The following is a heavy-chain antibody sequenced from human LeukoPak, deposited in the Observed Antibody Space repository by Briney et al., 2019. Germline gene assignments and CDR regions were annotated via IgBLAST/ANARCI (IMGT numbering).Heavy chain of an antibody. CDR3: ARDQYGSGSYSRLDY. CDR1: GFTFSTYS. J-gene: IGHJ4*02. CDR2: ISSSSSYI. Sequence: GGSLRLSCAASGFTFSTYSMNWVRQAPGKGLECVSSISSSSSYIYYADSVKGRFTISRDNAKKSLYLQMNSLRAEDTAVYYCARDQYGSGSYSRLDYWGQGTLVTVSS. D-gene: IGHD3-10*01. V-gene: IGHV3-21*01.